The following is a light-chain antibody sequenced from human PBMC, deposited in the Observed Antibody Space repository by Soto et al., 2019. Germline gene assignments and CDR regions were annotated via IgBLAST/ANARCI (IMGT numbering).Light chain of an antibody. CDR1: SSDVGAYNY. J-gene: IGLJ1*01. V-gene: IGLV2-8*01. CDR3: SSHAGSNNYV. CDR2: EVS. Sequence: QSALTQPPSASGSPGQSVTISCTGTSSDVGAYNYVSWYQQHPGKAPKLMIYEVSKRPSGVPDRFSGSKSGHTASLTVSGLQAEDEADYYSSSHAGSNNYVFGTGTKLTVL.